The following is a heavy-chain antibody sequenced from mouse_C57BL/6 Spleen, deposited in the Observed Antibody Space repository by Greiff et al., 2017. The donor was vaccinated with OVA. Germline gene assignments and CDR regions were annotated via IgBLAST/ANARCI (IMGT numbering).Heavy chain of an antibody. CDR2: IDPSDSET. D-gene: IGHD1-1*01. J-gene: IGHJ1*03. CDR1: GYTFTSYW. CDR3: ASWVITTVVAYRGYFDV. V-gene: IGHV1-52*01. Sequence: QVQLKQPGAELVRPGSSVKLSCKASGYTFTSYWMHWVKQRPIQGLEWIGNIDPSDSETPYNQKFKDKATLTVDKSSSTAYMQLSSLTSEDSAVYYCASWVITTVVAYRGYFDVWGTGTTVTVSS.